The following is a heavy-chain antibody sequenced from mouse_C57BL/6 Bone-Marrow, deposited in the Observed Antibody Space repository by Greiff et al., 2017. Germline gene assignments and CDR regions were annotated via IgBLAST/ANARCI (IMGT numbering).Heavy chain of an antibody. Sequence: VQLQQSGPGLVQPSQSLSITCTVSGFSLTSYGVHWVRQSPGKGLEWLGVIWSGGSTDYNAAFISRLSISKDNSKSQVFFKMNILQAEDTAIYYCARNNWDEDWFAYWGQGTLVTVSA. CDR1: GFSLTSYG. CDR2: IWSGGST. CDR3: ARNNWDEDWFAY. D-gene: IGHD4-1*02. J-gene: IGHJ3*01. V-gene: IGHV2-2*01.